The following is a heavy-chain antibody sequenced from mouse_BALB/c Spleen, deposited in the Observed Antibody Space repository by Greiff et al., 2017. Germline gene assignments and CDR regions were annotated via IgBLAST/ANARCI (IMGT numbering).Heavy chain of an antibody. CDR2: IWSGGST. V-gene: IGHV2-2*02. CDR3: ARPYDDDYYAMDY. CDR1: GFSLTSYG. Sequence: QVQLKESGPGLVQPSQSLSITCTVSGFSLTSYGVHWVRQSPGKGLEWLGVIWSGGSTDYNAAFISRLSISKDNSKSQVFFKMNSLQANDTAIYYCARPYDDDYYAMDYWGQGTSVTVSS. D-gene: IGHD2-14*01. J-gene: IGHJ4*01.